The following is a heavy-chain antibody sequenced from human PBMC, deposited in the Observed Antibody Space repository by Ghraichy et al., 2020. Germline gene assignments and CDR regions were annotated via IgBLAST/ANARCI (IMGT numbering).Heavy chain of an antibody. J-gene: IGHJ3*02. Sequence: SETLSLTCTVSGGSISSYYWSWIRQPPGKGLEWIGYIYYSGSTNYNTSLKSRVTMSLDTSKNQFSLKLSSVTAADTAVYYCASDSFSGELPSCGGECYSPAFGIWGQGTMVTFFS. CDR2: IYYSGST. CDR1: GGSISSYY. D-gene: IGHD2-21*01. CDR3: ASDSFSGELPSCGGECYSPAFGI. V-gene: IGHV4-59*01.